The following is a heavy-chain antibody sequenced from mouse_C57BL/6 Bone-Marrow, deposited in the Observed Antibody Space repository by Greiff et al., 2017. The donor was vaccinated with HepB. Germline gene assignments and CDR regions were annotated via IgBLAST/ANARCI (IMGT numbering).Heavy chain of an antibody. CDR1: GFTFTDYY. V-gene: IGHV7-3*01. J-gene: IGHJ1*03. Sequence: EVMLVESGGGLVQPGGSLSLSCAASGFTFTDYYMSWVRQPPGKALEWLGFIRNKANGYTTEYSASVKGRFTISRDKSQSILYLQMNAVRAEDSATYYCARYIAFFDVWGTGTTVTVSS. CDR2: IRNKANGYTT. CDR3: ARYIAFFDV. D-gene: IGHD6-1*01.